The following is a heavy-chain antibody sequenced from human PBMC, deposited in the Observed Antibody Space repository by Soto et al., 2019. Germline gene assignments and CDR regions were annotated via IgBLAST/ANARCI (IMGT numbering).Heavy chain of an antibody. CDR2: THHSGST. V-gene: IGHV4-34*01. CDR1: GGSLSGNY. CDR3: ARTTAAIHLNY. D-gene: IGHD2-21*02. J-gene: IGHJ4*02. Sequence: QAQLQQWGTGLLKPSETLSLTCAVYGGSLSGNYWGWIRQPPGKGLEWIGETHHSGSTAYNPSLNSRVTISVDTSRNQFSLKVNSVTAADTAVYYCARTTAAIHLNYWSQGTLVTVSS.